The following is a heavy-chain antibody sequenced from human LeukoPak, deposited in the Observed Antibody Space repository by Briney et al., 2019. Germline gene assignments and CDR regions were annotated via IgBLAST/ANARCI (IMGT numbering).Heavy chain of an antibody. CDR1: GGSISSYY. CDR2: IYYSGST. Sequence: ASETLSLTCTVSGGSISSYYWSWIRQPPGKGLEWIGYIYYSGSTNYNPSLKSRVTISVDTSKNQFSLKLSSVTAADTAVYYCARVRGVIGSPFDYWGQGTLVTVSS. V-gene: IGHV4-59*01. D-gene: IGHD3-10*01. J-gene: IGHJ4*02. CDR3: ARVRGVIGSPFDY.